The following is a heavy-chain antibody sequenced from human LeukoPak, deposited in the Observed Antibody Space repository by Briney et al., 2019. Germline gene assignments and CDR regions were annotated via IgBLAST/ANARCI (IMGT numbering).Heavy chain of an antibody. V-gene: IGHV3-21*01. Sequence: PGGSLRLSCSASGFTFSSYSMNWVRQAPGKGLEWVSSISSSSSYIYYADSVKGRFTTSRDNAKNSLYLQMNSLRAEDSAVYYCARGRQNSGSYSDAFDIWGQGTMITVSS. CDR1: GFTFSSYS. D-gene: IGHD1-26*01. J-gene: IGHJ3*02. CDR2: ISSSSSYI. CDR3: ARGRQNSGSYSDAFDI.